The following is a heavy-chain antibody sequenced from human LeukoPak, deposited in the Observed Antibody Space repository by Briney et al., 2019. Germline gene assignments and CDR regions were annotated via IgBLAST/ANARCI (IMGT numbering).Heavy chain of an antibody. D-gene: IGHD2-2*02. V-gene: IGHV1-2*02. CDR1: GYTFTAYY. Sequence: ASVRASCTPAGYTFTAYYMNWVRQAPGQGLGWMRWINPNSGGTNYAQKFQGRVTMTRDTSISTAYMELSRLRSDDTAVYYCARVVPTAIYMDVWGKGTTVTVSS. CDR2: INPNSGGT. J-gene: IGHJ6*03. CDR3: ARVVPTAIYMDV.